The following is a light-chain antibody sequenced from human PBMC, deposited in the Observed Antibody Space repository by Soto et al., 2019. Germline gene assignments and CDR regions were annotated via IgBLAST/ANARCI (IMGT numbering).Light chain of an antibody. CDR3: QSYDSSLRVSV. CDR1: SSNIGAGYD. J-gene: IGLJ2*01. CDR2: GNS. Sequence: QSVLTQPPSVSGAPGQRVTISCTGSSSNIGAGYDVHWYQQLPGTAPKLLIYGNSNRPSGVPDRFSGSKSGTSASLAITGLQAEDEADYYCQSYDSSLRVSVVGAGTQHTVL. V-gene: IGLV1-40*01.